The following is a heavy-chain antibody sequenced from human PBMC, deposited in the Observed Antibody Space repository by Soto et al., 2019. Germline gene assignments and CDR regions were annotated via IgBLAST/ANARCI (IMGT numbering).Heavy chain of an antibody. CDR2: IYYSGST. CDR1: GGSISSSSYY. D-gene: IGHD4-17*01. V-gene: IGHV4-39*01. Sequence: SETLSLTCTVSGGSISSSSYYWGWIRQPPGKGLEWIGGIYYSGSTYYNPSLKSRVTISVDTSKNQLSLKLSSVTAADTAVYYCARQFKDYGSVGYMDVWGKGTTVTVSS. J-gene: IGHJ6*03. CDR3: ARQFKDYGSVGYMDV.